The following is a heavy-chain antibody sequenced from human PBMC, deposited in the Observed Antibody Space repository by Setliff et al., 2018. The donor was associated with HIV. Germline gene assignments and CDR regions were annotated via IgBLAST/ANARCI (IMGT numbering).Heavy chain of an antibody. CDR2: IIPIFGTA. Sequence: GASVKVSCKASGYTFTSYGISWVRQAPGQGLEWMGGIIPIFGTANYAQKFQGRVTITTDESTSTAYMELSSLRSEDTAVYYCASGYSYGPPYYYYGMDVWGQGTTVTVSS. J-gene: IGHJ6*02. V-gene: IGHV1-69*05. CDR1: GYTFTSYG. D-gene: IGHD5-18*01. CDR3: ASGYSYGPPYYYYGMDV.